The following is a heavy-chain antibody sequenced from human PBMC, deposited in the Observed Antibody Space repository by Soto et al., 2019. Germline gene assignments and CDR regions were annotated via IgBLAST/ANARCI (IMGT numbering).Heavy chain of an antibody. J-gene: IGHJ5*02. V-gene: IGHV1-69*12. Sequence: QVQLVQSGAEVKKPGSSVKVSCKASGGTFSSYAISWVRQAPGQGLEWMGGIIPIFGTANYAQKFQGRVTITAHESTGTAYRGLRSLRSEDTDVYYCARAWDTVKMAWWFDRWGQGTLVTVSS. CDR3: ARAWDTVKMAWWFDR. D-gene: IGHD4-17*01. CDR2: IIPIFGTA. CDR1: GGTFSSYA.